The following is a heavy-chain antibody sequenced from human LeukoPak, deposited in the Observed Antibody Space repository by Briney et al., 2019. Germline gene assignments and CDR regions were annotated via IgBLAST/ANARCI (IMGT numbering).Heavy chain of an antibody. V-gene: IGHV1-8*01. D-gene: IGHD2-8*02. CDR2: MNPNSGNT. CDR3: ASTRASGGDFDY. Sequence: APVKVSCKASGYTFTSYDINWVRQATGQGLEWMGWMNPNSGNTGYAQKFQGRVTMTRNTSISTAYMELSSLRSEDTAVYYCASTRASGGDFDYWGQGTLVTVSS. CDR1: GYTFTSYD. J-gene: IGHJ4*02.